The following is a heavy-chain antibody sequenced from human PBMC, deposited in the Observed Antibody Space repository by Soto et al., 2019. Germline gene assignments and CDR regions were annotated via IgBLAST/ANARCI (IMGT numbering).Heavy chain of an antibody. Sequence: QVQLEQSGAEVKMPGSSVRLSCKASGGSFYSYVFFWVRQAPGQGLEYMGGIIPLCNTPSYSQKFHGRATMAADGSTHTAHLDLNSLTSEDTALYFCAIMGRDGDEFDAFVHYWCQGSLVTVSS. CDR1: GGSFYSYV. CDR2: IIPLCNTP. V-gene: IGHV1-69*01. CDR3: AIMGRDGDEFDAFVHY. D-gene: IGHD2-8*01. J-gene: IGHJ4*02.